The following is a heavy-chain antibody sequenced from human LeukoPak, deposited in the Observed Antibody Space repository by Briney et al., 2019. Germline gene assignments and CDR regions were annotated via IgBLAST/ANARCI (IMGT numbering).Heavy chain of an antibody. CDR1: GGSISSYY. Sequence: PSETLSLTCTVSGGSISSYYWSWIRQPPAKELEWIGYIDYSGSTNYNPSLKSRVTISVDTSKNQFSLKLSSVTAADTAAYYCVRDAGVLTGYYDYWGQGTLVTVSS. V-gene: IGHV4-59*01. D-gene: IGHD3-9*01. CDR2: IDYSGST. CDR3: VRDAGVLTGYYDY. J-gene: IGHJ4*02.